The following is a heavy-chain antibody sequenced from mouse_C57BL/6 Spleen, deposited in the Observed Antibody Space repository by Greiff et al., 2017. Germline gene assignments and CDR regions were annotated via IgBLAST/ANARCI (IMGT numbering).Heavy chain of an antibody. CDR3: ARPYYYGSSYEYYFDY. D-gene: IGHD1-1*01. J-gene: IGHJ2*01. CDR1: GYTFTDYY. CDR2: INPNNGGT. V-gene: IGHV1-26*01. Sequence: EVQLQQSGPELVKPGASVKISCKASGYTFTDYYMNWVKQSHGKSLEWIGDINPNNGGTSYNQKFKGKATLTVNKSSSTAYMELRSLTSEDSAVYYGARPYYYGSSYEYYFDYWGQGTTLTVSS.